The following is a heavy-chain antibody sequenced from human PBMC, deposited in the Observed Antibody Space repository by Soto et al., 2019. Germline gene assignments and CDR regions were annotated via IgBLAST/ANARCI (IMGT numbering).Heavy chain of an antibody. V-gene: IGHV4-61*01. D-gene: IGHD3-3*01. J-gene: IGHJ5*02. CDR3: ARKVVIIRGWFDP. Sequence: SETLSLTCTVSGGSVSSGSHYWSWIRQPPGKGLEWIGYIYYSGSTRYNPSLKSRVTISVDTSKNQLSLKLSSVTAADTAVYYCARKVVIIRGWFDPWGQGTLVTVSS. CDR2: IYYSGST. CDR1: GGSVSSGSHY.